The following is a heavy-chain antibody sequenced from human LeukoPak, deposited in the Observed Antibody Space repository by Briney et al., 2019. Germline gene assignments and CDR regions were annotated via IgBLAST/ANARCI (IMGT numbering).Heavy chain of an antibody. CDR3: ARYKMTSGGLDY. D-gene: IGHD3-10*01. J-gene: IGHJ4*02. CDR2: ISYTGSV. V-gene: IGHV4-59*01. CDR1: GASISGSY. Sequence: SGTLSLTCTVSGASISGSYWGWIRQPPGKGLEWIGYISYTGSVNYNPSLKSRVTISVDTSKNQFFLSLSSVTAADTAVYYCARYKMTSGGLDYWGQGTLVTVSS.